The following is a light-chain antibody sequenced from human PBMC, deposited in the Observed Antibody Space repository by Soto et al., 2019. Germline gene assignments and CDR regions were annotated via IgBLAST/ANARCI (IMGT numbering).Light chain of an antibody. CDR3: QQYSNWPPIT. V-gene: IGKV1D-13*01. J-gene: IGKJ5*01. CDR2: DAS. CDR1: QSISSY. Sequence: IQMTQSPSSLSASVGDRVTITCRASQSISSYLNWYQQKPGKAPKLLIYDASSLESGVPSRFSGSGSGTEFTLTISSLQSEDFAVYYCQQYSNWPPITFGQGTRLEIK.